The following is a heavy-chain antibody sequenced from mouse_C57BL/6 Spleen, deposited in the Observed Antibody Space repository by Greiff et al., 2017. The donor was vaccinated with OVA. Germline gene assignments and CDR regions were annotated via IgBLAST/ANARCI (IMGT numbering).Heavy chain of an antibody. V-gene: IGHV1-9*01. J-gene: IGHJ4*01. CDR2: ILPGSGST. CDR1: GYTFTGYW. Sequence: QVQLQQSGAELMKPGASVKLSCKATGYTFTGYWIEWVKQRPGHGLEWIGEILPGSGSTNYNEKFKGKATFTADTSSNTAYMQLRSLTTEDSAIYYCANSGITPVARYAMDCWGQGTSVTVAS. D-gene: IGHD1-1*01. CDR3: ANSGITPVARYAMDC.